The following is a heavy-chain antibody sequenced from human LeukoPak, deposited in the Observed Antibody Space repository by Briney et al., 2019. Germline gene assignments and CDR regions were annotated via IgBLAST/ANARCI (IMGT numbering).Heavy chain of an antibody. D-gene: IGHD6-25*01. V-gene: IGHV4-31*03. CDR2: IYHSGTT. CDR3: ARDRGGSYHYYSMDV. CDR1: GGSISSGGYY. Sequence: SQTLSLTCTVSGGSISSGGYYWSWIPQHPGKGLEWIGCIYHSGTTYYNPSLKSRITISVDTSKNQFSLKLSSVTAADTAVYFWARDRGGSYHYYSMDVWGQGTTGTVSS. J-gene: IGHJ6*02.